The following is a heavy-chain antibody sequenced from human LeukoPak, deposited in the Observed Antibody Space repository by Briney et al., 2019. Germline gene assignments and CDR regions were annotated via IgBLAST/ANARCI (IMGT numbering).Heavy chain of an antibody. Sequence: HPGGSLRLSCAASGFTFDDYAMHWVRQAPGKGLEWVSGISWNSGSIGYADSVQGRFTISRDNAKNSLFLQMNSLRAEDTALYYCAKSRDYYDSSHIDYWGQGTLVTVSS. V-gene: IGHV3-9*01. CDR1: GFTFDDYA. CDR2: ISWNSGSI. J-gene: IGHJ4*02. D-gene: IGHD3-22*01. CDR3: AKSRDYYDSSHIDY.